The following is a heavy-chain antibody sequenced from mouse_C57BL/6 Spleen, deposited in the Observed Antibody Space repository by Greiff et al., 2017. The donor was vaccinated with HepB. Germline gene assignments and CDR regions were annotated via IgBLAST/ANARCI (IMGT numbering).Heavy chain of an antibody. CDR1: GYTFTDYN. Sequence: VQLQQSGPELVKPGASVKMSCKASGYTFTDYNMHWVKQSHGKSLEWIGYINPNNGGTSYNQKFKGKATLTVNKSSSTAYMELRSLTSEDSAVYYCARENMAVVALYWYFDVWGTGTTVTVSS. CDR2: INPNNGGT. V-gene: IGHV1-22*01. D-gene: IGHD1-1*01. J-gene: IGHJ1*03. CDR3: ARENMAVVALYWYFDV.